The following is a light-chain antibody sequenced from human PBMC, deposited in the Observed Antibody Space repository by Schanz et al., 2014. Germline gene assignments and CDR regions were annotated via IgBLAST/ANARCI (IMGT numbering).Light chain of an antibody. CDR3: CSYVSSSAVL. V-gene: IGLV2-14*01. CDR1: SSDVGGYNF. CDR2: DVF. Sequence: QSALTQPASVSGSPGQSITISCTGTSSDVGGYNFVSWYQQHPGKAPKLMIYDVFNRPSGVSHRFTGSKSDNTATLTISGLQAEDEADYYCCSYVSSSAVLFGGGTKLTVL. J-gene: IGLJ2*01.